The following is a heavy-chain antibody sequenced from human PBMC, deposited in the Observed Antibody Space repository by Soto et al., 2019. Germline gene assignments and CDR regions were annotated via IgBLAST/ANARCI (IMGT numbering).Heavy chain of an antibody. CDR1: GFTFSIYA. CDR3: ARARLDTPALDY. Sequence: QVQLVESGGGVVQPGRSLRLSCAASGFTFSIYAMHWVRQAPGKGLEWVAVISYDGSNKYSAVSVKGRFPISIDNSKNPLYLQMNSLRAEDTAVYYSARARLDTPALDYWGQGTLVTVSS. V-gene: IGHV3-30-3*01. CDR2: ISYDGSNK. J-gene: IGHJ4*02. D-gene: IGHD2-2*01.